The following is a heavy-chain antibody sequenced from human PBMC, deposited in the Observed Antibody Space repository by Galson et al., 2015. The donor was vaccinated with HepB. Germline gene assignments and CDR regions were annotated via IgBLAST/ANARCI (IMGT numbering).Heavy chain of an antibody. V-gene: IGHV3-23*01. J-gene: IGHJ6*02. Sequence: SLRLSCAASGFTFSSYAMSWVRQAPGKGLEWVSSISRSGGSTYYADSVKGRFTISSDDSENTLYLQMNSLRAEDTALYYCVRYRVAAPLYYYGMDVWGQGTTVTVSS. CDR3: VRYRVAAPLYYYGMDV. CDR1: GFTFSSYA. D-gene: IGHD2-15*01. CDR2: ISRSGGST.